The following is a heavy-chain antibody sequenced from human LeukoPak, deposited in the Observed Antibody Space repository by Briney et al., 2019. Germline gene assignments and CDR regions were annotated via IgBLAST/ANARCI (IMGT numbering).Heavy chain of an antibody. Sequence: PSETLSLTCTVSGGSISNYSWSWIRQPPGKGLEWIGYIYYSGSNNQNPSLKSRVAISVDTSKNQFSLKLTSVTAADTAVYYCARGLRGTYYFDHWGQGTLVTVSS. CDR1: GGSISNYS. V-gene: IGHV4-59*01. D-gene: IGHD1-26*01. CDR2: IYYSGSN. CDR3: ARGLRGTYYFDH. J-gene: IGHJ4*02.